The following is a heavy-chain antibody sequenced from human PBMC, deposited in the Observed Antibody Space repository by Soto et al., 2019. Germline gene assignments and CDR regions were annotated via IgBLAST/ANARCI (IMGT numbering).Heavy chain of an antibody. D-gene: IGHD2-2*01. CDR1: GFTFSSYG. CDR3: AKALSVVPAALYYYYMDV. CDR2: ISYDGSNK. Sequence: QVQLVESGGGVVQPGRSLRLSCAASGFTFSSYGMHWVRQAPGKGLEWVAVISYDGSNKYYADSVKGRFTISRDNSKNTLYLPMNSLRAEDTAVYYCAKALSVVPAALYYYYMDVWGKGTTVTVSS. V-gene: IGHV3-30*18. J-gene: IGHJ6*03.